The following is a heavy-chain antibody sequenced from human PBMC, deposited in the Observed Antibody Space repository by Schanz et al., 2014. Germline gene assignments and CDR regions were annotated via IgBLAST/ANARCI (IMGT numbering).Heavy chain of an antibody. Sequence: QVQLVQSGAEVKKPGASVKVSCKASGGTFSTYTISWVRQAPGQGLEWMGRISPILAIADYARKFQGRVTITADKSTSTASMELSSLRSEDTAVYYCARGPSQGYSYGHNIGAYYYGRDVGGQGTTVTVSS. D-gene: IGHD5-18*01. J-gene: IGHJ6*02. CDR1: GGTFSTYT. CDR2: ISPILAIA. CDR3: ARGPSQGYSYGHNIGAYYYGRDV. V-gene: IGHV1-69*09.